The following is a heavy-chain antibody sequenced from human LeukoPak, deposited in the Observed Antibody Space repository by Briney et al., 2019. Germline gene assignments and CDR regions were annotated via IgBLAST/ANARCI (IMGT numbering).Heavy chain of an antibody. V-gene: IGHV1-69*06. D-gene: IGHD6-13*01. CDR1: GGTFSSYA. CDR2: IIPIFGTA. J-gene: IGHJ5*02. CDR3: ARGLGSSWYLPRFDP. Sequence: GASVKVSCKASGGTFSSYAISWVRQAPGQGLEWMGGIIPIFGTANYAQKFQGRVTITADKSTSTAYMELSSLRSEDTAVYYCARGLGSSWYLPRFDPWGQGTLVTVSS.